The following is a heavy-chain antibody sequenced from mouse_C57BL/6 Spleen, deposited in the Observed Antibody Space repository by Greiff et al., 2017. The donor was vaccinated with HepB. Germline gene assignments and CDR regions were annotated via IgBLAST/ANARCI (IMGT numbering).Heavy chain of an antibody. CDR2: IWSGGST. CDR3: ARNGGSPYAMDY. J-gene: IGHJ4*01. CDR1: GFSLTSYG. D-gene: IGHD6-2*01. V-gene: IGHV2-2*01. Sequence: VQLQESGPGLVQPSQSLSITCTVSGFSLTSYGVHWVRQSPGKGLEWLGVIWSGGSTDYNAAFISRLSISKDNSKSQVFFKMNSLQADDTAIYYCARNGGSPYAMDYWGQGTSVTVSS.